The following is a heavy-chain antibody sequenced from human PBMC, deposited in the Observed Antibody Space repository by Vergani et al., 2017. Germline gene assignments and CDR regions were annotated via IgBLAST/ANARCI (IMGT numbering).Heavy chain of an antibody. CDR2: ISSSSSYI. J-gene: IGHJ5*02. CDR3: ARTQVVGANNWFDP. CDR1: GFTFSSYS. D-gene: IGHD2-15*01. Sequence: EVQLVESGGGLVKPGGSLRLSCAASGFTFSSYSMNWVRQAPGKGLEWVSSISSSSSYIYYADSVKGRFTISRDNAKNSLYLQMNSLRAEDTAVYYCARTQVVGANNWFDPWGQGTLVTVSS. V-gene: IGHV3-21*01.